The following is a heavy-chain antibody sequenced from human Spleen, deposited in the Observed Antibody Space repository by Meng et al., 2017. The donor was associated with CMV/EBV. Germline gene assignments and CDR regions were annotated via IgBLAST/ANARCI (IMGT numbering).Heavy chain of an antibody. J-gene: IGHJ4*02. V-gene: IGHV1-46*01. Sequence: SVKVSCKASGYTFTSYYIHWVRQAPGQGLEWMGITNPSGDSTTYAQKFQGRVTMTRDTSTSTVYMELSSLRSEDTALYYCARGIVAAGFDYWGQGTLVTVSS. D-gene: IGHD6-13*01. CDR1: GYTFTSYY. CDR2: TNPSGDST. CDR3: ARGIVAAGFDY.